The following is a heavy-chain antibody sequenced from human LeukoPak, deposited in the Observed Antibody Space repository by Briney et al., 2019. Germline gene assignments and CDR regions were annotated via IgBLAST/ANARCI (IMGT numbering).Heavy chain of an antibody. CDR2: IRGTSNYI. Sequence: GGSLRLSCAASGFTFNIYSMNWVRQAPGKGLEWVSSIRGTSNYIYYADSVKGRFTISRDNAKNSLYLQMNSLRAEDTAVYYCARDFHSGNDYWGQGTLVTVSS. CDR1: GFTFNIYS. CDR3: ARDFHSGNDY. D-gene: IGHD1-26*01. J-gene: IGHJ4*02. V-gene: IGHV3-21*04.